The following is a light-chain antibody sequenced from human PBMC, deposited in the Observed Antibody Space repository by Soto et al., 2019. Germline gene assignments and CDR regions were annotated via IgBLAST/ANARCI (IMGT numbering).Light chain of an antibody. Sequence: IVVTQSPDSLVVSLGERATINCKSSQSVFYSSNNKDYLAWYQQKPGQPPKLLIYWASTRESGFPDRFSGSGSGTDFTLTISSLQAEDVAVYYCQQYYSTLWTFGQGTKVDIK. CDR1: QSVFYSSNNKDY. CDR3: QQYYSTLWT. J-gene: IGKJ1*01. CDR2: WAS. V-gene: IGKV4-1*01.